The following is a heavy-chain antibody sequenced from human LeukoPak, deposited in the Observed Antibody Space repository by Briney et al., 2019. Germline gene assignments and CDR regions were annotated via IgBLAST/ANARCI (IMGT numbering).Heavy chain of an antibody. J-gene: IGHJ3*02. CDR3: ARRRLRYYDSSGYRDDAFDI. V-gene: IGHV1-2*02. Sequence: ASVKVSCKASGYTFAGYYMHWVRQAPGQGLEWMGWINPNSGGTNYAQKLQGRVTMTTDTSTSTAYMELRSLRSDDTAVYYCARRRLRYYDSSGYRDDAFDIWGQGTMVTVSS. D-gene: IGHD3-22*01. CDR1: GYTFAGYY. CDR2: INPNSGGT.